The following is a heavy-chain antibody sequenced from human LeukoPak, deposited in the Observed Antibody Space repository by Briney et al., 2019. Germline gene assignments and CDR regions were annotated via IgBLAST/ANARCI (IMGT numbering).Heavy chain of an antibody. CDR2: ISSSGSSI. J-gene: IGHJ4*02. CDR1: GFTFSNSG. V-gene: IGHV3-48*04. Sequence: TGGSLRLSCVGSGFTFSNSGMNWVRQVPGKGLEWVAFISSSGSSIYYADSVKGRFTISRDNAKKSLDLQMNSVRAEDTAIYYCARDGGVAVAYDYWGQGTLVTVS. CDR3: ARDGGVAVAYDY. D-gene: IGHD6-19*01.